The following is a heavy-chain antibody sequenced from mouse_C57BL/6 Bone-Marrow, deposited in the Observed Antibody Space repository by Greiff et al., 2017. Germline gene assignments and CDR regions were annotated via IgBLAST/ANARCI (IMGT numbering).Heavy chain of an antibody. Sequence: EVMLVESGGDLVKPGGSLKLSCAASGFTFSSYGMSWVRQTPDKRLEWVATISSGGSYTYYLDSVKGRFTISRNNAKNTLYLQMSSLKSEDTAMYYCARLRRRRYYFDYWGQGTTLTVSS. CDR3: ARLRRRRYYFDY. J-gene: IGHJ2*01. CDR1: GFTFSSYG. D-gene: IGHD2-12*01. V-gene: IGHV5-6*01. CDR2: ISSGGSYT.